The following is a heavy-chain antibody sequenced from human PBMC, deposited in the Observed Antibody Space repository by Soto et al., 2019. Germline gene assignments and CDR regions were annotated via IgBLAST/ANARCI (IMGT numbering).Heavy chain of an antibody. CDR3: TTLRSDV. CDR1: GLTFTDST. V-gene: IGHV3-73*01. CDR2: IRTKVNSYAT. Sequence: GGSLRLSCAASGLTFTDSTINWVRQASGKGLEWVALIRTKVNSYATVYAASVRGRFTISRDDSKNTAYLQMNSLRSEDTAMYYCTTLRSDVWGQGTTVTVSS. J-gene: IGHJ6*02.